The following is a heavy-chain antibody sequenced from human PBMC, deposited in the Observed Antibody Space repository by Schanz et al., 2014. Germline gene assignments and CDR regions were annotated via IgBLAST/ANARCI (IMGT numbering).Heavy chain of an antibody. V-gene: IGHV4-59*08. CDR1: GVSIGGYY. J-gene: IGHJ6*02. Sequence: QVQLQESGPGLVKPSETLSLTCTVSGVSIGGYYWSWIRQPPGKGLEWIGYIFLSGSTTYNPSFNSGVTISVDMSKTQFALNLTPVTAADTAVYYCARLGVGDKAYYYYGTDVWGQGTTVLVSS. D-gene: IGHD1-26*01. CDR3: ARLGVGDKAYYYYGTDV. CDR2: IFLSGST.